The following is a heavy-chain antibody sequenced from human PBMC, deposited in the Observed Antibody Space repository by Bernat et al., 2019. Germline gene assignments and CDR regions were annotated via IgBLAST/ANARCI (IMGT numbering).Heavy chain of an antibody. J-gene: IGHJ6*02. D-gene: IGHD3-3*01. CDR3: ARDGAPYYDFWSGYYWYYYYGMDV. CDR2: IYSGGST. V-gene: IGHV3-53*01. Sequence: EVQLVESGGGLIQPGGSLRLSCAASGFTVSSNYMSWVRQAPGKGLEWVSVIYSGGSTYYADSVKGRFTISRDNSKNTLYLQMNSLRAEDTAVYYCARDGAPYYDFWSGYYWYYYYGMDVWGQGTTVTVSS. CDR1: GFTVSSNY.